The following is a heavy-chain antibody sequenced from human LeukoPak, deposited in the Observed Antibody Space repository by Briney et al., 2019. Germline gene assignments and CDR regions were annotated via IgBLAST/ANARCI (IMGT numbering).Heavy chain of an antibody. J-gene: IGHJ4*02. CDR3: ASPTMTHGGYFDY. CDR1: GFTFSNYG. CDR2: IRYDGSNK. D-gene: IGHD3-22*01. V-gene: IGHV3-30*02. Sequence: PEGSLRLSCAASGFTFSNYGMHWVRQAPGKGLEWVAFIRYDGSNKYYADSVKGRFTISRDNSKNTLYLQMNSLRAEDTAVYYCASPTMTHGGYFDYWGQGTLVTVSS.